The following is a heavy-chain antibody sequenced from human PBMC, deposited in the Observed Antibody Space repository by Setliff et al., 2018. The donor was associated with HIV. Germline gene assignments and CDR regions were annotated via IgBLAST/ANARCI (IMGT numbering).Heavy chain of an antibody. CDR3: ARSDCSSVRCYLGHAFEI. CDR2: IIPIFGTA. CDR1: GGAFSSYA. J-gene: IGHJ3*02. Sequence: SVKVSCKASGGAFSSYALSWVRQAPGQGLEWMGGIIPIFGTANYAQKFQGRVTITTDKSTSTAYMELNSLRSDDTAIYYCARSDCSSVRCYLGHAFEIWGQGTMVTVSS. V-gene: IGHV1-69*05. D-gene: IGHD2-15*01.